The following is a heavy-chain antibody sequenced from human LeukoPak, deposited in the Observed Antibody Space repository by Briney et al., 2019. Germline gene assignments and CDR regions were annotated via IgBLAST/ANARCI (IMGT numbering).Heavy chain of an antibody. J-gene: IGHJ4*02. CDR3: ARHLSGITGYTYGRGIDY. V-gene: IGHV3-7*01. CDR2: INQNGSNK. CDR1: GFTFSSYW. D-gene: IGHD5-18*01. Sequence: GGALRLSCAASGFTFSSYWMSWVRQAPGKGLEWVADINQNGSNKYYVDSLKGRFTISRNNAKKSLYLQINRLRAEDPAMYYCARHLSGITGYTYGRGIDYWGQGSLVTVSS.